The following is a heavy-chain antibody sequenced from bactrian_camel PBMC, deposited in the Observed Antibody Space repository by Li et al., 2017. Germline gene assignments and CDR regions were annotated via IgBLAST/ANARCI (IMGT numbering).Heavy chain of an antibody. D-gene: IGHD7*01. V-gene: IGHV3S53*01. J-gene: IGHJ4*01. CDR2: IGSVGTT. CDR1: GYTYSSYC. CDR3: ATDREAAAWYGDSCRVVAPRVGY. Sequence: HVQLVESGGGLVQPGGSLRLTCAASGYTYSSYCMAWFRQAPGKEREGVASIGSVGTTKYADSVKGRFAISRDNAKNTLYLQMTDLKPQDTAMYSCATDREAAAWYGDSCRVVAPRVGYWGQGTQVTVS.